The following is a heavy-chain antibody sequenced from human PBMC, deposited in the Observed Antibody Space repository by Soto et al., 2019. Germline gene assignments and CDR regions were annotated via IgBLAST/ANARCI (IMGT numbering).Heavy chain of an antibody. D-gene: IGHD4-17*01. J-gene: IGHJ5*02. CDR3: ASVWGWTTVGGGWFDP. CDR2: IIPIFGTA. V-gene: IGHV1-69*01. CDR1: GGTFSSYA. Sequence: QVQLVQSGAEVKKPGSSVKVSCKASGGTFSSYAISWVRQAPGQGLEWMGGIIPIFGTANYAQKFQGRVTITADESTSTAYMGLSSLRSEDTAVYYCASVWGWTTVGGGWFDPWGQGTLVTVSS.